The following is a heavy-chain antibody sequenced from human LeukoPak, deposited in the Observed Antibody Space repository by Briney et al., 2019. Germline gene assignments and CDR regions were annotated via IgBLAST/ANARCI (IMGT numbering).Heavy chain of an antibody. D-gene: IGHD6-6*01. J-gene: IGHJ4*02. Sequence: GGSLRLSCAASGFTFSDYYMSWIRQAPGKGLEWVSYVSSSGSTIYYADSVKGRFTISRDNAKNSLYLQMNSLRAEDTAVYYCASRYVYSSSVDYWGQGTLVTVSS. CDR2: VSSSGSTI. CDR1: GFTFSDYY. V-gene: IGHV3-11*04. CDR3: ASRYVYSSSVDY.